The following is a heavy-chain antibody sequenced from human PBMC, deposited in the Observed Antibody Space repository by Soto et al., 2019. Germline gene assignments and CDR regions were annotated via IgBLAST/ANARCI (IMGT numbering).Heavy chain of an antibody. Sequence: SETLSLTCTVSGGSISSYYWSWIRQPPGKGLEWIGYIYYSGSTNYNPSLKSRVTISVDTSKNQFSLKLSSVTAADTAVYYCARWLGGYDYDHWFDPWGQGTLVTVSS. CDR1: GGSISSYY. D-gene: IGHD5-12*01. CDR2: IYYSGST. CDR3: ARWLGGYDYDHWFDP. J-gene: IGHJ5*02. V-gene: IGHV4-59*08.